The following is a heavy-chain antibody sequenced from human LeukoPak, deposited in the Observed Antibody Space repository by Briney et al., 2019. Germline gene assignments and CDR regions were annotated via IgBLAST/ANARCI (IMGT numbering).Heavy chain of an antibody. Sequence: PGGSLRLSCAASGFTFSRYAMHWVRQAPGKGLEWVAVISYDGSNKYYADSVKGRFTISRDNSKNTLYLQMNSLRAEDTAVYYCARDLVPAAIGGNWFDPWGQGTLVTVSS. V-gene: IGHV3-30-3*01. D-gene: IGHD2-2*02. J-gene: IGHJ5*02. CDR1: GFTFSRYA. CDR2: ISYDGSNK. CDR3: ARDLVPAAIGGNWFDP.